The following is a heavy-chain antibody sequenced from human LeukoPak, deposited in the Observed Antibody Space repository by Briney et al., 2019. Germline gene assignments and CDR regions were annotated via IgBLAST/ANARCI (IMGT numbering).Heavy chain of an antibody. D-gene: IGHD3-10*01. CDR3: ARGRGSISEFDP. CDR2: INPSGGST. V-gene: IGHV1-46*01. CDR1: GYTFTSYY. J-gene: IGHJ5*02. Sequence: ASVKVSCKASGYTFTSYYMHWVRQAPGQGLEWMGIINPSGGSTSYAQKFQGRVTITRNTSISTAYMELSSLRSEDTAVYYCARGRGSISEFDPWGQGTLVTVSS.